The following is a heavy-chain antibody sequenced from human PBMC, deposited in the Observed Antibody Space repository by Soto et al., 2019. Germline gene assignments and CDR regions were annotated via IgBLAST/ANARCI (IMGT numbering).Heavy chain of an antibody. D-gene: IGHD4-17*01. CDR1: GGTFRSFG. V-gene: IGHV1-69*18. J-gene: IGHJ6*02. CDR2: IIPLFGKT. Sequence: QVQLMQSGAEVKKPGSSVNVSCKASGGTFRSFGISWVRQAPGQGLEWMGTIIPLFGKTNYAQKFQDRVTITADDSTTTAYMELSSLKSEDTALYYCARARLSNGDPNVYFYYGLDVWGQGPTVTVSS. CDR3: ARARLSNGDPNVYFYYGLDV.